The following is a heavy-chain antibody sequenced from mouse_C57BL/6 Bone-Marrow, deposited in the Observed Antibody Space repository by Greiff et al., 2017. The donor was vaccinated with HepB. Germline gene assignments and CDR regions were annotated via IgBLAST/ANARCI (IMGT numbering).Heavy chain of an antibody. Sequence: EVKLMESGGGLVKPGGSLKLSCAASGFTFSSYAMSWVRQTPEKRLEWVATISDGGSYTYYPDNVKGRFTISRDNAKNNLYLQMSHLKSEDTAMYYCASYDLNWYFDVWGTGTTVTVSS. CDR1: GFTFSSYA. CDR3: ASYDLNWYFDV. CDR2: ISDGGSYT. V-gene: IGHV5-4*03. J-gene: IGHJ1*03. D-gene: IGHD2-3*01.